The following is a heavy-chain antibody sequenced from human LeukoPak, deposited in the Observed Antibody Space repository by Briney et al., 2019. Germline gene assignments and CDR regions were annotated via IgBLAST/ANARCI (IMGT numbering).Heavy chain of an antibody. CDR2: IYSGGST. Sequence: PGGSLRLSCAASGFTVSSNYMSWVRQAPGKGLEWVSVIYSGGSTHYADSVKGRFTISRDNSKNTLYIQMNSRRAEDTAVYYCARGQRAPYYGMDVWGQGTTVTVSS. J-gene: IGHJ6*02. CDR3: ARGQRAPYYGMDV. CDR1: GFTVSSNY. V-gene: IGHV3-53*01.